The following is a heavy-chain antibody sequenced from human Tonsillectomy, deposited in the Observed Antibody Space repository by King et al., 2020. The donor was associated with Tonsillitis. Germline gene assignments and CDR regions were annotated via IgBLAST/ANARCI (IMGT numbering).Heavy chain of an antibody. V-gene: IGHV3-64*01. CDR3: AKSPYDYVWGGYRYAAFDI. J-gene: IGHJ3*02. CDR2: ISSNGGST. CDR1: GFTFSSYA. D-gene: IGHD3-16*02. Sequence: VQLVESGGGLVQPGGSLRLSCAASGFTFSSYAMHWVRQAPGKGLEYVSAISSNGGSTYYANSVKGRFTIYRDNSKNTLYLQMGSLRVEEMAVYYCAKSPYDYVWGGYRYAAFDIWGQGTMVTVSS.